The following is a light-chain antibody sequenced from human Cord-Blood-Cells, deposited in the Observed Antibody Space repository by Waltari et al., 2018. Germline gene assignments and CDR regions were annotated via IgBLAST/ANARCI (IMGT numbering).Light chain of an antibody. CDR3: SSYAGSYV. Sequence: QSALTQPPSASGSPGQSVTISCTGTSSDVGCYNYVSWYQQHPGKAPKLMIYEVSKRPSGVPDRFSGSKSGNTASLTVSGLQAEDEADYYCSSYAGSYVFGTGTKVTVL. J-gene: IGLJ1*01. CDR2: EVS. V-gene: IGLV2-8*01. CDR1: SSDVGCYNY.